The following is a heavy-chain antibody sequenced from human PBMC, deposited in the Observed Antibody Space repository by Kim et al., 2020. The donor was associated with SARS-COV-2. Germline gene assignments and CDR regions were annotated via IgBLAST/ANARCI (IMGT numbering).Heavy chain of an antibody. CDR1: GFIFSGSA. Sequence: GGSLRLSCAASGFIFSGSAMHWVRQASGKGLEWVGRIRSKANSYATAYAASVKGRFTISRADSKTTTYLQMNSLKTEDTAVYYCTRVPATTLAFWDAFDIWGQGTMVTVCS. D-gene: IGHD1-1*01. J-gene: IGHJ3*02. CDR2: IRSKANSYAT. V-gene: IGHV3-73*01. CDR3: TRVPATTLAFWDAFDI.